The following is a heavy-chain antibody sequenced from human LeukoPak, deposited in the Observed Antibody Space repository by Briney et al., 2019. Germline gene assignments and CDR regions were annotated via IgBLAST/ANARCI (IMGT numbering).Heavy chain of an antibody. V-gene: IGHV3-30*18. CDR2: ISYDGSNK. Sequence: GGSLRLSCAASGFTFSSYGMHWVRQAPGEGLEWVAVISYDGSNKYYADSVKGRFTISRDNSKNTLYLQMNSLRAEDTAVYYCAKGAAAADYWGQGTLVTVSS. CDR1: GFTFSSYG. CDR3: AKGAAAADY. D-gene: IGHD6-13*01. J-gene: IGHJ4*02.